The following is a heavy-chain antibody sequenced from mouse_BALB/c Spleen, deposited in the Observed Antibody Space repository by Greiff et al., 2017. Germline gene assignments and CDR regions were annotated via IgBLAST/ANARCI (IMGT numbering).Heavy chain of an antibody. Sequence: VQLQQPGAELVRPGASVKLSCKASGYTFTSYWINWVKQRPGQGLEWIGNIYPSDSYTNYNQKFKDKATLTVDKSSSTAYMQLSSPTSEDSAVYYCTREDYDGGFAYWGQGTLVTVSA. J-gene: IGHJ3*01. D-gene: IGHD2-4*01. CDR3: TREDYDGGFAY. CDR2: IYPSDSYT. V-gene: IGHV1-69*02. CDR1: GYTFTSYW.